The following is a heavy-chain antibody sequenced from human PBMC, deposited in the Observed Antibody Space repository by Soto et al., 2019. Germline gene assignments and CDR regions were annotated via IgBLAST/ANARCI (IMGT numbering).Heavy chain of an antibody. CDR3: AKAVSGTRNAMDV. J-gene: IGHJ6*02. CDR2: ISSYNGNT. Sequence: PGQGLEWMGWISSYNGNTNYAQKLQGRVTMTTDTSTSTAYMELRSLRAEDTAVYYCAKAVSGTRNAMDVWGQGTTVIV. D-gene: IGHD1-7*01. V-gene: IGHV1-18*01.